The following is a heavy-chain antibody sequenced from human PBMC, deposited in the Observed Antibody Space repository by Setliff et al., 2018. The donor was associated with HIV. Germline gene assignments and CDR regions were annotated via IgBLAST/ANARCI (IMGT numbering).Heavy chain of an antibody. CDR1: GFTFNNYA. Sequence: GGSLRLSCAASGFTFNNYAMSWVRQAPGKGLEWVSVIYSGGSSTYYADSVKGRFTISRDNSKNTLYLQMNSLRTEDTAIYYCAKCRHGTNYDFWSNYYYYFDYWGQGTLVTVSS. J-gene: IGHJ4*02. CDR3: AKCRHGTNYDFWSNYYYYFDY. D-gene: IGHD3-3*01. V-gene: IGHV3-23*03. CDR2: IYSGGSST.